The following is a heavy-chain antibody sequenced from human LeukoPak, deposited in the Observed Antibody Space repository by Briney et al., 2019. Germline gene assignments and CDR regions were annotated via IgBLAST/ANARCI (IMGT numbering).Heavy chain of an antibody. V-gene: IGHV1-18*01. J-gene: IGHJ4*02. CDR3: ARESPDYYDSSGYYLKYDY. CDR1: GYTFTSYG. Sequence: ASVKVSCNASGYTFTSYGISWVRQAPGQGLEWMGWISAYNGNTNYAQKLQGRVTMTTDTSTSTAYMELRSLRSDDTVVYYCARESPDYYDSSGYYLKYDYWGQGTLVTVSS. CDR2: ISAYNGNT. D-gene: IGHD3-22*01.